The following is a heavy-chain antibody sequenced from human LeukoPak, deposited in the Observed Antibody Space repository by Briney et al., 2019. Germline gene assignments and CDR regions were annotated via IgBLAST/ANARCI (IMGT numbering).Heavy chain of an antibody. CDR3: ARGPYGDYVDAFDT. J-gene: IGHJ3*02. D-gene: IGHD4-17*01. V-gene: IGHV3-48*02. CDR1: GFTFSTYT. CDR2: ITSSSSTI. Sequence: GGPLRLSCAASGFTFSTYTMNWVRQAPGKGLEWLSYITSSSSTIYYADSVKGRFTISRDNAKNSLYLQMNSLRDEDTAVYYCARGPYGDYVDAFDTWGQGTMVTVSS.